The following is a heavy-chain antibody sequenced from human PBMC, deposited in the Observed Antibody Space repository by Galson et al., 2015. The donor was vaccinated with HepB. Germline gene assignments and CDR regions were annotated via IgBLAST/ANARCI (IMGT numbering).Heavy chain of an antibody. CDR1: GFTFSSYA. CDR2: ISYDGSNK. V-gene: IGHV3-30*04. J-gene: IGHJ6*02. Sequence: SLRLSCAASGFTFSSYAMHWVRQAPGKGLEWVAVISYDGSNKYYADSVKGRFTISRDNSKNTLYLQMNSLRAEDTAVYYCARDYASSWYFNHYYGMDVWGQGTTFTVSS. D-gene: IGHD6-13*01. CDR3: ARDYASSWYFNHYYGMDV.